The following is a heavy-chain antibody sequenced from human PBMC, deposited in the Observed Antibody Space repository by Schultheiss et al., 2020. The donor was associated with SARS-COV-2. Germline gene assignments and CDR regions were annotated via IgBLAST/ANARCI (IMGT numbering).Heavy chain of an antibody. V-gene: IGHV3-23*01. D-gene: IGHD3-3*01. CDR1: GFTFSTYA. CDR2: ISASGGTT. CDR3: AKDANDPLRFLEWLFWFDP. Sequence: GGSLRLSCAASGFTFSTYAMSWVRQAPGKGLEWVSPISASGGTTYYADSVKGRFTISRDNSNNTLYLQMNSLRAEDTAVYYCAKDANDPLRFLEWLFWFDPWGQGTLVTVSS. J-gene: IGHJ5*02.